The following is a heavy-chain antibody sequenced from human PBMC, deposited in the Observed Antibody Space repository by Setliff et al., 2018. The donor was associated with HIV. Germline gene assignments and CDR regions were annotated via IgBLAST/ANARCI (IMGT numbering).Heavy chain of an antibody. V-gene: IGHV1-46*01. CDR2: INPGGGNT. J-gene: IGHJ6*03. CDR3: ARDGGPGSGWGDYSYYFSMDV. CDR1: GYTFTNFH. D-gene: IGHD6-19*01. Sequence: SVKVPCTAPGYTFTNFHMHWVRQAPGQGLEWMGIINPGGGNTRYAQTFQDRVTITRDTSASTVYMELGSLRSEDTAIYYCARDGGPGSGWGDYSYYFSMDVWGKGTTVTSP.